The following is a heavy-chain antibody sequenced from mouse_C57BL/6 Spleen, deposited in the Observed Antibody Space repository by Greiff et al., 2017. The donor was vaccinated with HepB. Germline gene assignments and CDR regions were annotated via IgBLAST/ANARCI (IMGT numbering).Heavy chain of an antibody. V-gene: IGHV1-82*01. CDR3: ARGWDRAY. J-gene: IGHJ3*01. CDR1: GYAFSSSW. CDR2: IYPGDGDT. Sequence: QVQLQQSGPELVKPGASVKISCKASGYAFSSSWMNWVKQRPGKGLEWIGRIYPGDGDTNYNGKFKGKATLTADKSSSTAYMQLSSLTSEDSAVYFCARGWDRAYWGQGTLVTVSA. D-gene: IGHD4-1*01.